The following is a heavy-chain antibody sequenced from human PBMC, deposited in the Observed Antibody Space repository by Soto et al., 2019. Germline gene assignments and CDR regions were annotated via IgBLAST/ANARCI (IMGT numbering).Heavy chain of an antibody. CDR3: AKASPQQLPLAWFAP. V-gene: IGHV3-23*01. CDR2: ISGSGGGT. Sequence: GGSLRLSCAASGFTFSSYAMSWVRQAPGKGLEWVSAISGSGGGTYYADSVKGRFTISRDNSKNTLYLQMNSLRAENTAVYYFAKASPQQLPLAWFAPWGQGTLVTVSS. D-gene: IGHD6-13*01. J-gene: IGHJ5*02. CDR1: GFTFSSYA.